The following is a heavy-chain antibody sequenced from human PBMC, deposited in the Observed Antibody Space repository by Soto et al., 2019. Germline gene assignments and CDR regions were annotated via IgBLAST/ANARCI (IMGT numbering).Heavy chain of an antibody. Sequence: QVQLVQSGAEVKKPGASVRVSCKASGYTFTSYDINWVRQAPGQALEWKGWMNPSSGDTGYAQKLQGRATMTRDTSISTAYRELSNLRSDETAVYVCARGPECPVGGAQYQCCCVDAWGKGTTVSVSS. CDR3: ARGPECPVGGAQYQCCCVDA. CDR1: GYTFTSYD. V-gene: IGHV1-8*01. J-gene: IGHJ6*04. CDR2: MNPSSGDT. D-gene: IGHD2-21*01.